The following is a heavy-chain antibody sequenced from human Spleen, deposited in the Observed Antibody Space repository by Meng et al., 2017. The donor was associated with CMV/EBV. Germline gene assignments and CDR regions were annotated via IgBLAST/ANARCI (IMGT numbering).Heavy chain of an antibody. CDR2: IYYSGST. Sequence: GSLRLSCTVSGGSISSSSYYWGWIRQPPGKGLEWIGSIYYSGSTYYNPSLKSRVTISVDTSKNQFSLKLSSLTAADTAIYYCARDPPSAALDYWGQGTLVTVSS. CDR1: GGSISSSSYY. J-gene: IGHJ4*02. V-gene: IGHV4-39*02. D-gene: IGHD6-13*01. CDR3: ARDPPSAALDY.